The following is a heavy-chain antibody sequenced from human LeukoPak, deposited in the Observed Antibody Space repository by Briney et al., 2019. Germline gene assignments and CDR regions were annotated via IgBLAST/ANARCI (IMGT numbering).Heavy chain of an antibody. D-gene: IGHD3-22*01. J-gene: IGHJ4*02. CDR2: ISGSSENT. CDR3: AKMWLLLHFDY. V-gene: IGHV3-23*01. Sequence: PGGSLRLSCAASGFTFNTYAMNWVRQAPGKGLEWVSTISGSSENTHYAGSVKGRFTISRDNSKNTLYLQMNSLRAEDTALYYCAKMWLLLHFDYWGQGTLVTVSS. CDR1: GFTFNTYA.